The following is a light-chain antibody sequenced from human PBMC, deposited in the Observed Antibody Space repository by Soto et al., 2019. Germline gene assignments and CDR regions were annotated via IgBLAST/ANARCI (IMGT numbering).Light chain of an antibody. CDR3: QQYGNYLA. Sequence: DIQMTQSPPTLSASVGDRVTITCRASQPISSWLAWYHQKPGKAPKLLIYDASNLESGVPSRFSGSCSGTEFTHTISRLQPEDFGNYYCQQYGNYLAFGQGTKVEIK. J-gene: IGKJ1*01. CDR2: DAS. CDR1: QPISSW. V-gene: IGKV1-5*01.